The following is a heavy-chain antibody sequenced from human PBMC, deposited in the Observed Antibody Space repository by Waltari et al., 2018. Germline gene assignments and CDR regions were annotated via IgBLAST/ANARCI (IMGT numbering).Heavy chain of an antibody. CDR1: GFTFSSFW. V-gene: IGHV3-7*01. J-gene: IGHJ4*02. CDR3: ATSGWYCFDY. D-gene: IGHD6-19*01. Sequence: VQLVESGGGVVQPGRSLRLSCAASGFTFSSFWMNWVRQTPGKGLEWVAGIKQDGSEKYYADSVKGRFTISRDNAKNSLYLQMNSLRAEDTAVYYCATSGWYCFDYWGQGTTVTVSS. CDR2: IKQDGSEK.